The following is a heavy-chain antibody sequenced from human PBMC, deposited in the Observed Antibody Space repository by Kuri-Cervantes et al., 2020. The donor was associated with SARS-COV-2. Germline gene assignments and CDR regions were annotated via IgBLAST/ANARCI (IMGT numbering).Heavy chain of an antibody. Sequence: GGSLRLSCAASGFSFSGYDMIWVRRAPGKGLERVSAISAGGDTVSYADSVRGRFTISRDNSKNTLYLQTNSLRAEGTAIYYCAKVILNSDSSTLGRFDFWGLGTLVTVSS. CDR2: ISAGGDTV. J-gene: IGHJ4*02. D-gene: IGHD6-13*01. CDR3: AKVILNSDSSTLGRFDF. CDR1: GFSFSGYD. V-gene: IGHV3-23*01.